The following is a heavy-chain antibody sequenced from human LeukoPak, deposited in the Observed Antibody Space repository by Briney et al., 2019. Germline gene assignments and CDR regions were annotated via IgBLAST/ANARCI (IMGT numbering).Heavy chain of an antibody. D-gene: IGHD3-3*01. V-gene: IGHV1-46*01. CDR1: GYTFTSYG. J-gene: IGHJ5*02. CDR2: INPSGGST. CDR3: ARAKGGSQVITIFGVVPPNWFDP. Sequence: ASVKVSCKASGYTFTSYGISWVRQAPGQGLEWMGIINPSGGSTSYAQKFQGRVTMTRDTSTSTVYMELSSLRSEDTAVYYCARAKGGSQVITIFGVVPPNWFDPWGQGTLVTVSS.